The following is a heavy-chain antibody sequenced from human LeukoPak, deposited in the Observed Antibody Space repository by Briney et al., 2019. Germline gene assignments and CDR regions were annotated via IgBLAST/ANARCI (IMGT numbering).Heavy chain of an antibody. CDR1: RFTLKEFG. Sequence: GGSLRPPCSAARFTLKEFGIRWVRQTPSKGLGWVAVFSYDGKSIYYADSVKGRFTISRDNSKNTLYLQMNSLTPEDTAMYYCAKDRNFRGVLYYFFDSWGQGNLVTVSS. D-gene: IGHD3-10*01. J-gene: IGHJ4*02. CDR2: FSYDGKSI. CDR3: AKDRNFRGVLYYFFDS. V-gene: IGHV3-30*18.